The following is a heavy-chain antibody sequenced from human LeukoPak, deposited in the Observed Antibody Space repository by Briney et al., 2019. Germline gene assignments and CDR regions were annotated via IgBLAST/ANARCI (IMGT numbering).Heavy chain of an antibody. D-gene: IGHD6-13*01. CDR1: GGSISSYY. CDR2: IYYSGST. J-gene: IGHJ5*02. Sequence: TSETLSLTCTVSGGSISSYYWSWIRQPPGKGLEWIGYIYYSGSTNYNPSLKSRVTISVDTSKNQFSLKLSSVTAADTAVYYCARWRGFYSSSLSWFDPWGQGTLVTVSS. V-gene: IGHV4-59*01. CDR3: ARWRGFYSSSLSWFDP.